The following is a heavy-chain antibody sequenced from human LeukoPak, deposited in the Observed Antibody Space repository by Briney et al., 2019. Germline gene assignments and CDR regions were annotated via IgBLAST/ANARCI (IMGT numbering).Heavy chain of an antibody. V-gene: IGHV4-4*07. J-gene: IGHJ4*02. CDR2: IYTSGST. D-gene: IGHD3-22*01. Sequence: SETLSLTCTVFGGSISSYYWSXIRQPAGKGLEWIGRIYTSGSTNYNPSLKSRVTMSVDTSKNQFSLKLSSVTAADTAVYYCALSSWDSSGYYYTDYWGQGTLVTVSS. CDR1: GGSISSYY. CDR3: ALSSWDSSGYYYTDY.